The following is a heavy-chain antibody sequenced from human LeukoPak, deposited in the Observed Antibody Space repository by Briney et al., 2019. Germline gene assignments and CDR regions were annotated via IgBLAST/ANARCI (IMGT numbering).Heavy chain of an antibody. CDR3: AKVALGYCSGGSCYYFDY. J-gene: IGHJ4*02. CDR1: GFTFSGYA. Sequence: GSLRLSCAASGFTFSGYAMSWVRQAPEKGLEWVSSINAFGASTYYADSVKGRFTISRDNSKSTLYLQMNSLRAEDTAVYYCAKVALGYCSGGSCYYFDYGGQGTLVTVSS. D-gene: IGHD2-15*01. V-gene: IGHV3-23*01. CDR2: INAFGAST.